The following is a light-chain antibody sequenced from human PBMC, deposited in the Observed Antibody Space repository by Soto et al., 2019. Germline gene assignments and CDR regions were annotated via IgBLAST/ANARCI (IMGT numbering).Light chain of an antibody. CDR3: QQSYSTPLT. J-gene: IGKJ4*01. CDR1: QSISTY. V-gene: IGKV1-39*01. Sequence: DIQQTQSPSTLSDSVGDRVIITCRSSQSISTYVNWYEQKPGKAPKLLIYAASSLQSGVPSRFSGSGSGTDFTLTISSLQPEDFATYYCQQSYSTPLTFGGGTKVDIK. CDR2: AAS.